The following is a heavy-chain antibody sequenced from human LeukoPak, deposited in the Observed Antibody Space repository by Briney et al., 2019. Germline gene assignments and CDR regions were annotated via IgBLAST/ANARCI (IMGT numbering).Heavy chain of an antibody. Sequence: KPSETLSLTCTVSGGSISSSSYYWGWIRQPPGKGLEWIGSIYYSGSTYYNPSLKSRVTISVDTSKNQFSLKLSSVTAADTAVYYCAISTVVTAFDYWGQGTLVTVSS. CDR2: IYYSGST. D-gene: IGHD4-23*01. CDR3: AISTVVTAFDY. CDR1: GGSISSSSYY. J-gene: IGHJ4*02. V-gene: IGHV4-39*01.